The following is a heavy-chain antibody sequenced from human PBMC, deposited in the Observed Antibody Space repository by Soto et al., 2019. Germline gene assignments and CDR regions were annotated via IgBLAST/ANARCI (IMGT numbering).Heavy chain of an antibody. Sequence: EESLKISCKGSGYSFTSYWISLVRQMPGKVLEWMGMIDPSDSYTNYSPSFQGHVTISADKSISTAYLQWSSLKASDTAMYYCARQYYYDSSGYQEYFQHWGQGTLVTVSS. J-gene: IGHJ1*01. D-gene: IGHD3-22*01. V-gene: IGHV5-10-1*01. CDR3: ARQYYYDSSGYQEYFQH. CDR2: IDPSDSYT. CDR1: GYSFTSYW.